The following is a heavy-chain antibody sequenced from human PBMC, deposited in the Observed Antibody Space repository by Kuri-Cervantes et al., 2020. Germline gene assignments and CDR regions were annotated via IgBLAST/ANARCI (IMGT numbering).Heavy chain of an antibody. CDR2: ISAYNGNT. CDR1: GYTFTSYG. CDR3: ARGRDVWFGELLTLFDY. J-gene: IGHJ4*02. D-gene: IGHD3-10*01. Sequence: ASVKVSCKASGYTFTSYGISWVRQAPGQGLEWMGWISAYNGNTNYAQKLQGRVTMTTDTSTSTAYMELRSLRSDDTAVYYCARGRDVWFGELLTLFDYWGQGTLVTVSS. V-gene: IGHV1-18*01.